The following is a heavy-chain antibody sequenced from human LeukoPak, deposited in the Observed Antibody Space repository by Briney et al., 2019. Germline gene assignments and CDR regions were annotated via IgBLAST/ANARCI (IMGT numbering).Heavy chain of an antibody. V-gene: IGHV1-58*01. CDR3: ARDLLSSGYANWFDP. J-gene: IGHJ5*02. CDR1: GFTFTSSA. D-gene: IGHD3-22*01. CDR2: IVVGSGNT. Sequence: ASVKVSCKASGFTFTSSAVQWVRQARGQRLEWIGWIVVGSGNTNYAQKFQERVTITRDTSTSTAYMELRSLRSDDTAVYYCARDLLSSGYANWFDPWGQGTLVTVSS.